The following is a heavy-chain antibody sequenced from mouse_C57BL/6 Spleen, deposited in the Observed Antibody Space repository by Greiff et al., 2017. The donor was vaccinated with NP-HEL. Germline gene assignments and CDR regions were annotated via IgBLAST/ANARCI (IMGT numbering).Heavy chain of an antibody. CDR2: IYPSDSET. CDR3: ARSWGKDWYFDV. CDR1: GYTFTSYW. Sequence: VQLQQPGAELVRPGSSVKLSCKASGYTFTSYWMDWVKQRPGQGLEWIGNIYPSDSETHYNQKFKDKATLTVDKSSSTAYMQLSSLTSEDSAVYYCARSWGKDWYFDVWGTGTTVTVSS. V-gene: IGHV1-61*01. J-gene: IGHJ1*03. D-gene: IGHD2-1*01.